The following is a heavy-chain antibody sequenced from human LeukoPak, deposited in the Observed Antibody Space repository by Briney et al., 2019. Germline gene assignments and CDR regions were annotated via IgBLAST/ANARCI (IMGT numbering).Heavy chain of an antibody. CDR1: GGSFSGYY. CDR2: INHSGST. Sequence: PSETLSLTCAVYGGSFSGYYWSWIRQPPGKGLEWTGEINHSGSTNYNPSLKSRVTISVDTSKNQFSLKLSSVTAADTAVYYCARWLFGYWGQGTLVTVSS. CDR3: ARWLFGY. J-gene: IGHJ4*02. V-gene: IGHV4-34*01. D-gene: IGHD5-12*01.